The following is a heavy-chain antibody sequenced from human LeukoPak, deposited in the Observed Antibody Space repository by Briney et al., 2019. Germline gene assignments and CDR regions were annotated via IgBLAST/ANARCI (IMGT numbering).Heavy chain of an antibody. J-gene: IGHJ4*02. D-gene: IGHD6-19*01. CDR2: INSDGSST. CDR3: VRDLGIAVAPGY. CDR1: GFTFSRDW. Sequence: GGSLRLSCAASGFTFSRDWMHWVRQGPGKGLVWVSRINSDGSSTNYADSVKGRFTISRDNAKNTLHLQMNSLRAEDTAVYYCVRDLGIAVAPGYWGQGTLVTVSS. V-gene: IGHV3-74*01.